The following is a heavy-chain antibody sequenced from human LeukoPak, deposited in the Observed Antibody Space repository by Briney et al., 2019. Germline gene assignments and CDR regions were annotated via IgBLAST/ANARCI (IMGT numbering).Heavy chain of an antibody. CDR1: GGSISSSSYY. CDR2: IYYSGST. D-gene: IGHD2-2*01. CDR3: ATLYCSNTSCYLDY. Sequence: SETLSLTCTVSGGSISSSSYYWGWIRQPPGKGLEWIGSIYYSGSTYYNPSLKSRVTISVDTSKNQFSLELSSVTAADTAVYYCATLYCSNTSCYLDYWGQGTLVTVSS. J-gene: IGHJ4*02. V-gene: IGHV4-39*01.